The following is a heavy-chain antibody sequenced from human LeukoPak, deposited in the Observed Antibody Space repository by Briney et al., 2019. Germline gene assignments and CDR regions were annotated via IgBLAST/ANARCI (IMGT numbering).Heavy chain of an antibody. CDR2: ISGRGGST. Sequence: RPRGSLRLSCGASGFTFSSYAMSWVRQAPGKGLEWVSDISGRGGSTYYADSVKGRFTISRDNSKNTLYLQMNSLRAEDTAVYYCANSRKTGSSFDYWGQGTLVTVSS. D-gene: IGHD3-10*01. CDR3: ANSRKTGSSFDY. V-gene: IGHV3-23*01. J-gene: IGHJ4*02. CDR1: GFTFSSYA.